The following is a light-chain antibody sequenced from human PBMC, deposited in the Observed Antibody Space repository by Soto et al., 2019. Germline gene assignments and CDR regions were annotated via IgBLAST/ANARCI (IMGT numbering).Light chain of an antibody. CDR1: QTIINW. CDR3: QQYNSYSRT. Sequence: DIQMTQSPSTLSASVGDRVTITCRASQTIINWLAWYQQKPGKAPKLLIYKASTLEGEVPSRFSGSGSETEFTLTINSLQPDDSATYYCQQYNSYSRTFGQGTKVDIK. J-gene: IGKJ1*01. CDR2: KAS. V-gene: IGKV1-5*03.